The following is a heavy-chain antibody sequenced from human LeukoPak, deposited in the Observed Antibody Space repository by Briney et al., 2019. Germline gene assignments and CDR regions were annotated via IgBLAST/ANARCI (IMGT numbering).Heavy chain of an antibody. CDR2: IYSGDSS. V-gene: IGHV3-53*01. D-gene: IGHD3-16*01. Sequence: GGSLRLSCAASGFTVSSNYMSWVRQAPGKGLEWVSVIYSGDSSYYADSVKGRFTISRDNSKSTLFLQMNSLRVEDTAVYYCAKDPFAFRLGAFDSWGQGTMVTVSS. CDR1: GFTVSSNY. J-gene: IGHJ3*01. CDR3: AKDPFAFRLGAFDS.